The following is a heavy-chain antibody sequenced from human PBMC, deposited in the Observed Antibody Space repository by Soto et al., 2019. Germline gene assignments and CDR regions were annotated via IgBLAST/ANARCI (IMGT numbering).Heavy chain of an antibody. J-gene: IGHJ5*02. D-gene: IGHD6-13*01. CDR3: ARAIWQQLVNWFDP. CDR2: ISAYNGNT. Sequence: GASVKLSCKASGYTFTSYGISWVRQAPGQGLEWMGWISAYNGNTNYAQKLQGRVTMTTDTSTSTAYMELRSLRSDDTAVYYCARAIWQQLVNWFDPWGQGTLVTVSS. V-gene: IGHV1-18*01. CDR1: GYTFTSYG.